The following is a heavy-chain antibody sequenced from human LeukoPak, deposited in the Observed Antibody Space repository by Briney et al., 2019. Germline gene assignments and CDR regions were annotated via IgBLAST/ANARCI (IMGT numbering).Heavy chain of an antibody. CDR1: GGSITYYY. J-gene: IGHJ4*02. CDR2: INHSGST. V-gene: IGHV4-34*01. CDR3: ATAMGTDLDY. D-gene: IGHD5-18*01. Sequence: SETLSLTCAVSGGSITYYYWSWIRQPPGKGLEWIGEINHSGSTNYNPSLKSRVTISVDTSKNQFSLKLSSVTAADTAVYYCATAMGTDLDYWGQGTLVTVSS.